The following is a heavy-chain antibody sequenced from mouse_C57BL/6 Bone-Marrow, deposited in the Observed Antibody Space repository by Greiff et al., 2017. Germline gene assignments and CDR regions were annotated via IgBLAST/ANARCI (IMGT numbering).Heavy chain of an antibody. Sequence: EVQVVESGAELVKPGASVKLSCTASGFNIKDYYMHWVKQRTEQGLEWIGRIDPEDGETKYATKFQGKATITADTSSNTAYLQLSSLTSEDTAVYYCARGGGWAMDYWGQGTSVTVSS. CDR1: GFNIKDYY. V-gene: IGHV14-2*01. J-gene: IGHJ4*01. D-gene: IGHD2-3*01. CDR3: ARGGGWAMDY. CDR2: IDPEDGET.